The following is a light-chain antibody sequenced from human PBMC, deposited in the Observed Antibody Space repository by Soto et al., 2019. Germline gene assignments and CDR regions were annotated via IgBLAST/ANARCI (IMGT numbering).Light chain of an antibody. CDR2: EVT. CDR3: SSTIPPNPLV. J-gene: IGLJ3*02. CDR1: SSDFGTYNF. Sequence: QSALTQPASVSGSPGQSITISCTTSSSDFGTYNFVSWYQQHPGKAPKLMLYEVTRRPSGVSNRFSGSQSGNTASLTISGLQGDEEAGYFCSSTIPPNPLVFGGGTKLTVL. V-gene: IGLV2-23*02.